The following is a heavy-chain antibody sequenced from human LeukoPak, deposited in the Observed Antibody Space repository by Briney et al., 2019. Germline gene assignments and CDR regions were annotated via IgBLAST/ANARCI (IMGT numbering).Heavy chain of an antibody. CDR1: RGSISTYY. J-gene: IGHJ4*02. CDR3: ARSRSSSPYYFDT. V-gene: IGHV4-59*01. Sequence: SETLSLTCSVSRGSISTYYWSWIRQPPGKGLEWIGFVFYSGTTNSNPSVKSRVSMSVDMSKNHLSLELTSVTAADSAVYYCARSRSSSPYYFDTWGQGTRVSVSS. CDR2: VFYSGTT. D-gene: IGHD6-19*01.